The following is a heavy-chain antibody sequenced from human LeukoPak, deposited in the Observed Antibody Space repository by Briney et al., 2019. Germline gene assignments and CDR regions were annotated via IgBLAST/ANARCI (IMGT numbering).Heavy chain of an antibody. CDR2: IYYSGST. D-gene: IGHD4-17*01. CDR3: ARDSHHGDYIRSYYYGMDV. Sequence: SETLSLTCTVSGGSISSYYWSWIRQPPGKGLEWIAYIYYSGSTNYNPSLKSRDTISVDTSKNQFSLKLSSVTAADTAVYYCARDSHHGDYIRSYYYGMDVWGQGTTVTLSS. CDR1: GGSISSYY. V-gene: IGHV4-59*01. J-gene: IGHJ6*02.